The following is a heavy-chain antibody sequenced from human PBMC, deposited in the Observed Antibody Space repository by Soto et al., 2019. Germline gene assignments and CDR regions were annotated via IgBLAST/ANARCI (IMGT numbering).Heavy chain of an antibody. D-gene: IGHD2-15*01. CDR2: IYYSGST. V-gene: IGHV4-31*03. J-gene: IGHJ5*02. CDR3: ARGGYCSGGSCYHPLYNWFDP. Sequence: SETLSLTCTVSGGSISSGGYYWSWIRQHPGKGLEWIGYIYYSGSTYYNPSLKSRVTISVDTSKNQFSLKLSSVTAADTAVYYCARGGYCSGGSCYHPLYNWFDPWGQGTLVTVSS. CDR1: GGSISSGGYY.